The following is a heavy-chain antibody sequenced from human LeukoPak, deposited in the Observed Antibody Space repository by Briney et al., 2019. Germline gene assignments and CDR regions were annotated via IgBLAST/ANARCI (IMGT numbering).Heavy chain of an antibody. J-gene: IGHJ6*02. CDR1: GGPISSYY. CDR2: IYYSGST. CDR3: ARGPRFYYGSGSYGMDV. V-gene: IGHV4-59*01. D-gene: IGHD3-10*01. Sequence: SETLSLTCTVSGGPISSYYWSWIRQPPGKGLEWIGYIYYSGSTNYNPSLKSRVTISVDTSKNQFSLKLSSVTAADTAVYYCARGPRFYYGSGSYGMDVWGQGTTVTVSS.